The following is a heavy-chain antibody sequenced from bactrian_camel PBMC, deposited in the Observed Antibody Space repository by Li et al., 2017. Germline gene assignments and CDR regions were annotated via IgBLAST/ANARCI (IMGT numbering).Heavy chain of an antibody. D-gene: IGHD5*01. CDR1: GFTVYSNYY. V-gene: IGHV3S10*01. J-gene: IGHJ4*01. CDR3: AADKTELRSLIRAGGRTFPPDSHT. Sequence: VQLVESGGGSVQTGGSLRLACVASGFTVYSNYYMGWFRQAPGKEREGVAAIYNRGTTRYADAVKGRFIISRDSAKNTLDLRIHSLKPEDTAMYYCAADKTELRSLIRAGGRTFPPDSHTGARGPRSPSP. CDR2: IYNRGTT.